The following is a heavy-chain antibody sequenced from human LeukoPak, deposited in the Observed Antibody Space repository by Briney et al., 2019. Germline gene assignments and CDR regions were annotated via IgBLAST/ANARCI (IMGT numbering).Heavy chain of an antibody. CDR1: GYTFTSYD. D-gene: IGHD6-13*01. CDR3: ARGIAAAGYYFDY. CDR2: MNPNSGNT. Sequence: ASVKVSCKASGYTFTSYDINWVRQATGQGLECMGWMNPNSGNTGYAQKFQGRVTMTRNTSISTAYMELSSLRSEDTAVYYCARGIAAAGYYFDYWGQGTLVTVSS. J-gene: IGHJ4*02. V-gene: IGHV1-8*01.